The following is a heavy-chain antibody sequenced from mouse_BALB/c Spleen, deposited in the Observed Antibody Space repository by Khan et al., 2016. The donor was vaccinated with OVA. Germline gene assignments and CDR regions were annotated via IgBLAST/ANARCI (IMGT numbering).Heavy chain of an antibody. Sequence: EVQLVESGGGLVQPKGSLKLSCAASGFTFNNYAMNWVRQAPGKGLEWVARIRSKSNNYATYYADSVKDRFTISRDDSQSMLYPQMNNLKTEDTAMYDCVRIYDGYYYAIDYWGQGTSVTVSS. V-gene: IGHV10-1*02. J-gene: IGHJ4*01. D-gene: IGHD2-3*01. CDR2: IRSKSNNYAT. CDR3: VRIYDGYYYAIDY. CDR1: GFTFNNYA.